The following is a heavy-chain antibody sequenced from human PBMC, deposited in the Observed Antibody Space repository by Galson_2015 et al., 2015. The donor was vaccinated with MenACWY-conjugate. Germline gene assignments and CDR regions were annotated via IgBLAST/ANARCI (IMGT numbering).Heavy chain of an antibody. CDR1: GGTFTTYA. Sequence: SVKVSCKASGGTFTTYAFSWVRQAPGQGLEWMGGIVPMFGSTNYAQKFQGRVKITADRSTNTAYMELSSLTSDDTAVYYCARGQRGLHFETYYYYRMDVWGQGSTVTVSS. J-gene: IGHJ6*02. V-gene: IGHV1-69*06. CDR2: IVPMFGST. CDR3: ARGQRGLHFETYYYYRMDV. D-gene: IGHD5-24*01.